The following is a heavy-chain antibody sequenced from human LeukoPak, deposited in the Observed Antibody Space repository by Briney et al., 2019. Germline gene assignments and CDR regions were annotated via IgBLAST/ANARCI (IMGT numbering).Heavy chain of an antibody. CDR1: SGSVNSYY. D-gene: IGHD2-15*01. Sequence: SETLSLTCTVSSGSVNSYYWSWIRQPPGKGLEWIGEINHSGSTNYNPSLKSRVTISVDTSKNQFSLKLSSVTAADTAVYYCARAVGYCSGGSCQRAYYYYYGMDVWGQGTTVTVSS. J-gene: IGHJ6*02. CDR3: ARAVGYCSGGSCQRAYYYYYGMDV. CDR2: INHSGST. V-gene: IGHV4-34*01.